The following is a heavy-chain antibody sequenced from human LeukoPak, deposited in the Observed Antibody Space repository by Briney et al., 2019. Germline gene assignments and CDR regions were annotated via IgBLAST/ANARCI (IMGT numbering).Heavy chain of an antibody. V-gene: IGHV1-24*01. Sequence: ASVKVSCKVSGYTLTELSMHWVRQAPGKGLEWMGGFDPEDGETIYAQKFQGRVTMTEDTSTDTAYMELSSLRSEDTAVYYCATVDPARSSGLRVQFDYWGQGTLVTVSS. J-gene: IGHJ4*02. CDR2: FDPEDGET. CDR3: ATVDPARSSGLRVQFDY. D-gene: IGHD3-22*01. CDR1: GYTLTELS.